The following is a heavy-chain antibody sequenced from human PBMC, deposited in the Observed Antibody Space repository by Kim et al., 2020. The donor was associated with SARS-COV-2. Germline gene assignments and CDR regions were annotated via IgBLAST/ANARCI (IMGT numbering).Heavy chain of an antibody. D-gene: IGHD4-17*01. CDR2: IYYSGST. J-gene: IGHJ4*02. Sequence: SETLSLTCTVSGGSISSGGYYWSWIRQHPGKGLEWIGYIYYSGSTYYNPSLKSRVTISVDTSKNQFSLKLSSVTAADTAVYYCARNGPHDYGDYYFDYWGQGTLVTVSS. CDR1: GGSISSGGYY. CDR3: ARNGPHDYGDYYFDY. V-gene: IGHV4-31*03.